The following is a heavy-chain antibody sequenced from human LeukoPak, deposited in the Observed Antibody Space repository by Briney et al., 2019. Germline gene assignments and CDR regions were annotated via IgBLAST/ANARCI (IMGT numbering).Heavy chain of an antibody. CDR1: GFTFNNAW. J-gene: IGHJ4*02. CDR3: TTATSY. Sequence: PGGSLRVSCAASGFTFNNAWMSWVRQAPGKGPEWVGRIRSKTGGGTTDYAAPVKGRLTISRDDSKNTLFLQMNSLKTEDTAVYYCTTATSYWGQGSLVTVSS. V-gene: IGHV3-15*01. CDR2: IRSKTGGGTT.